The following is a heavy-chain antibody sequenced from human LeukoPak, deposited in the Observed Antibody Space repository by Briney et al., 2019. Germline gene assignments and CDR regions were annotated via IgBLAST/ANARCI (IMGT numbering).Heavy chain of an antibody. V-gene: IGHV4-34*01. Sequence: SETLSLTCAVYGGSFSGYYWSWIRQPPGKGLEWIGYIYNSGSTSYNPSLKSRVTMSVDMSKNQFSLKLSSVTAADTAVYYCARGWGPAYCGGDCHRHFDYWGQGTLVTVSS. CDR2: IYNSGST. D-gene: IGHD2-21*02. J-gene: IGHJ4*02. CDR1: GGSFSGYY. CDR3: ARGWGPAYCGGDCHRHFDY.